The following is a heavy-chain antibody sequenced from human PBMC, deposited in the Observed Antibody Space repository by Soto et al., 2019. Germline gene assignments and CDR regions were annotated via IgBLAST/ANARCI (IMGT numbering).Heavy chain of an antibody. CDR3: TRDASRDSSARGWFDP. V-gene: IGHV3-21*01. CDR1: GFTFRSFT. Sequence: PGGSLRLSCAASGFTFRSFTMNWVRQAPWKGLEWVSTISSNSAYTYYTDALRGRFTISRDNAKNSLHLQMNSLRAEDTAVYYCTRDASRDSSARGWFDPWGPGTLVPVSP. J-gene: IGHJ5*02. D-gene: IGHD6-13*01. CDR2: ISSNSAYT.